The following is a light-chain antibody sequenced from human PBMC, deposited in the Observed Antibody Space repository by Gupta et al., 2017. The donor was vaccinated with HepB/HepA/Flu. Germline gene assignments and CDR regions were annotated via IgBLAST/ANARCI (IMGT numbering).Light chain of an antibody. V-gene: IGLV3-21*04. J-gene: IGLJ2*01. CDR1: NIGHKS. Sequence: SYVLTQPPSVSVAPGETARMTCGGNNIGHKSVHWYQQKPGQAPVVVIYYDDDRPSGIPERFSGSKSGNTATLTISGVEAGDEADYFCQVWDSSSDNPVVFGGGTKLTVL. CDR2: YDD. CDR3: QVWDSSSDNPVV.